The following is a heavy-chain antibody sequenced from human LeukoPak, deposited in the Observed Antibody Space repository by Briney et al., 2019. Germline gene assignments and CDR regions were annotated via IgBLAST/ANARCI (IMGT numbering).Heavy chain of an antibody. CDR3: ARDWRDVSGWFY. CDR2: ISYDGSNK. CDR1: GFTFSSYA. V-gene: IGHV3-30-3*01. D-gene: IGHD6-19*01. Sequence: PGRSLRLSCAASGFTFSSYAMHWVRQAPGKGLEWVAVISYDGSNKYYADSVKGRFTISRDNSKNTLYLQMNSLRAEDMAVYYCARDWRDVSGWFYWGQGTLVTVSS. J-gene: IGHJ4*02.